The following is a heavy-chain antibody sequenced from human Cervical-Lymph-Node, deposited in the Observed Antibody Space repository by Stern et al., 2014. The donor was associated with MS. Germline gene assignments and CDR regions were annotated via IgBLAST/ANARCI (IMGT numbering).Heavy chain of an antibody. CDR1: GYIFTNYW. Sequence: EVQLVQSGAEVRKPGESLKISCKSSGYIFTNYWIAWVRQMPGKGLEWMGIIYPGDSDIRYSPSFQGQVTFSGDKSISTAFLQWTSLKASDTAIYYCARQRSGARFDNWGQGTRVTVSS. V-gene: IGHV5-51*01. J-gene: IGHJ4*02. D-gene: IGHD1-26*01. CDR3: ARQRSGARFDN. CDR2: IYPGDSDI.